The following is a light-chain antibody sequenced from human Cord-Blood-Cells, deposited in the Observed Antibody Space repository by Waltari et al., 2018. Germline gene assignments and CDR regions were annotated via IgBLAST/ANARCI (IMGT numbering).Light chain of an antibody. J-gene: IGKJ4*01. CDR3: QQRSNWLT. CDR1: QSVSSY. CDR2: DAS. Sequence: EIVLTHSPATLSLSPGERATLSCRASQSVSSYLAWYQQKPGQAPRLLISDASNRATGIPARFSGSVSGTDFTLTSSSLEPEDFAVYYCQQRSNWLTFGGGTKVEIK. V-gene: IGKV3-11*01.